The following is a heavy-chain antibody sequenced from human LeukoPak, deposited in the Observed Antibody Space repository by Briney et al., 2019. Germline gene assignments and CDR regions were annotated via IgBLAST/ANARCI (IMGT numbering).Heavy chain of an antibody. CDR1: GFTFRNTR. V-gene: IGHV3-15*01. D-gene: IGHD3-22*01. Sequence: GGSLRLSCAASGFTFRNTRMTWVRQAPGKGPEWVGHIKSKADGGTTDYAASVNGRFTISRDDSENTLSLQMNSLKTEDTAVYFCTIENYYDSSGPIKHWGQGTLVTVSS. CDR3: TIENYYDSSGPIKH. J-gene: IGHJ1*01. CDR2: IKSKADGGTT.